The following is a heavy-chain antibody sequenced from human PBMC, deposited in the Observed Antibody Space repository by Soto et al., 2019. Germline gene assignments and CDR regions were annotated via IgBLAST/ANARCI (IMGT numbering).Heavy chain of an antibody. CDR2: IYYSGST. Sequence: SETLSLTCTVSGGSIGSSSYYWGWIRQPPGKGLEWIGSIYYSGSTYYNPSLKSRVTISVDTSKNQFSLKLSSVTAADTAVYYCARHRAVAGMRPRYNWFDPWGQGTLVTVSS. CDR1: GGSIGSSSYY. CDR3: ARHRAVAGMRPRYNWFDP. J-gene: IGHJ5*02. V-gene: IGHV4-39*01. D-gene: IGHD6-19*01.